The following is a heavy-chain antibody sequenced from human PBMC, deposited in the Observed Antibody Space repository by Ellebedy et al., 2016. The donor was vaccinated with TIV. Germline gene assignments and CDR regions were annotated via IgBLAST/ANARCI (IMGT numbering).Heavy chain of an antibody. J-gene: IGHJ3*02. V-gene: IGHV3-7*01. CDR3: ARDSSPSYGSGRYYDAFDI. CDR2: INQNGSKI. CDR1: GFTFTNYW. Sequence: GESLKISXAGSGFTFTNYWMNWVRQAPEKGLEWVANINQNGSKIYYVDSVKGRFTISRDDAKNSVYLQMSSLRVEDTAVYYCARDSSPSYGSGRYYDAFDIWGRGTLVIVSP. D-gene: IGHD6-19*01.